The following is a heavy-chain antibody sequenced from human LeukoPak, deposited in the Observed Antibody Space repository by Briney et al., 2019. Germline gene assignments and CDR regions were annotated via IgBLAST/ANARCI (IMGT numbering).Heavy chain of an antibody. D-gene: IGHD3-10*01. CDR3: ARTVYGSGSYYNDY. CDR2: INTSTGSP. CDR1: GNTFTRYA. Sequence: ASEKVSCKASGNTFTRYAIHWVRQAPGQGLEWMGWINTSTGSPAYAQGFTGRFVFTLDTSVSTAYLQINSLKAEDTAVYYCARTVYGSGSYYNDYWGQGTLVTVSS. J-gene: IGHJ4*02. V-gene: IGHV7-4-1*02.